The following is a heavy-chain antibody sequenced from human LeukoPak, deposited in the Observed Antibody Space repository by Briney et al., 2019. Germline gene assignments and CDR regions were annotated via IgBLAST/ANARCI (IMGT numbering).Heavy chain of an antibody. D-gene: IGHD5-24*01. J-gene: IGHJ4*02. CDR2: VSADGRTQ. CDR3: AREFGHNRWYFDY. CDR1: GFTFRTYS. V-gene: IGHV3-30*03. Sequence: GGSLRLSWAASGFTFRTYSIHWVRQAPGKGLEWVTVVSADGRTQLYSDSVKGRFTVSRDNSLNTLHLQMNSLKTEDTAVYYCAREFGHNRWYFDYWGQGALVTVSS.